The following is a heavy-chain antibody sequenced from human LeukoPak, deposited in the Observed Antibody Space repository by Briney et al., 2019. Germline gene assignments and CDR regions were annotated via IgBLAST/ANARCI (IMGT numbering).Heavy chain of an antibody. D-gene: IGHD2-15*01. CDR1: GFTFSSHA. J-gene: IGHJ4*02. V-gene: IGHV3-23*01. CDR2: VGTGFDT. Sequence: GGSLRLSCVATGFTFSSHAMSWVRQAPGKGLEWVSTVGTGFDTYYTDSVKGRFTISRDNSKNTLSLQMSSLRAEDTATYYCTKNVPGRAIDYWGQGTLVTVSS. CDR3: TKNVPGRAIDY.